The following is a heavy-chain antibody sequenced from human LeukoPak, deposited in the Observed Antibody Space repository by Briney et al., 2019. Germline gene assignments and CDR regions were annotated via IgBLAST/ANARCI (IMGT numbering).Heavy chain of an antibody. J-gene: IGHJ5*02. D-gene: IGHD2-2*03. CDR2: ISSSSSTI. V-gene: IGHV3-48*01. CDR3: ARVDWMGYWFDP. Sequence: GGSLRLSCAASGFTFSSYSMNWVRQAPGKGLEWASYISSSSSTIYYADSVKGRFTISRDNAKNSLYLQMNSLRAEDTAVYYCARVDWMGYWFDPWGQGTLVTVSS. CDR1: GFTFSSYS.